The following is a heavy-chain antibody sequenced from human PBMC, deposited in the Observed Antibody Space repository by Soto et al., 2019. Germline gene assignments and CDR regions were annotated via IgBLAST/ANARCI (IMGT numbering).Heavy chain of an antibody. Sequence: GGSLRLSCAASGFTFSSYSMNWVRQAPGKGLEWVSSISSSSSDIYYADSVKGRFTISRDNAKNSLYLQMNSLRAEDTAVYYCARDLNLSGSGSYAFDIWGQGTMVTVSS. CDR1: GFTFSSYS. J-gene: IGHJ3*02. D-gene: IGHD3-10*01. V-gene: IGHV3-21*01. CDR2: ISSSSSDI. CDR3: ARDLNLSGSGSYAFDI.